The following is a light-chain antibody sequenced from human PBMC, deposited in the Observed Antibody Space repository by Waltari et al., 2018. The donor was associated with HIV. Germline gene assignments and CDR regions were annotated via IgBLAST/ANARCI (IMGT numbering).Light chain of an antibody. V-gene: IGKV3-15*01. Sequence: EIVMTQSPATLSVSPGERATLSCRASQSVSSNLAWYQQKPGQAPRLLIYGSSTRATGIPARVSGSGSGTEFTLTISSLQSEDFAVYYCQQYNKWPETFGQGTKVEIK. CDR1: QSVSSN. J-gene: IGKJ1*01. CDR3: QQYNKWPET. CDR2: GSS.